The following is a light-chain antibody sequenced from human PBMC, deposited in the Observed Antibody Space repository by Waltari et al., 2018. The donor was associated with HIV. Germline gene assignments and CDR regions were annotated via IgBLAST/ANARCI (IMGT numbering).Light chain of an antibody. CDR1: QTVANK. J-gene: IGKJ3*01. Sequence: DIQMTQSPSTLSASVGDSVTITCRASQTVANKVNWYQQKPGKAPKVLIYDASTLQSGVPSSFRGGGSWTDFTLTIASLQLDDFATYFCQQSFSSPLTFGPGTKVDI. V-gene: IGKV1-39*01. CDR2: DAS. CDR3: QQSFSSPLT.